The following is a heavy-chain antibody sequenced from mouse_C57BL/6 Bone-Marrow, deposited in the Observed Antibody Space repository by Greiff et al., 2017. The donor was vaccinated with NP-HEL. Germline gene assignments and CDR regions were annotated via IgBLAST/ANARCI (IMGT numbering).Heavy chain of an antibody. D-gene: IGHD1-1*01. CDR1: GFTFSDYG. V-gene: IGHV5-15*04. CDR3: ARRGAITTVVATRYFDV. CDR2: ISNLAYSI. Sequence: EVQGVESGGGLVQPGGSLKLSCAASGFTFSDYGMAWVRQAPRKGPEWVAFISNLAYSIYYADTVTGRFPISRENAKNTLYLEMSSLRSEDTAMYYCARRGAITTVVATRYFDVWGTGTTVTVSS. J-gene: IGHJ1*03.